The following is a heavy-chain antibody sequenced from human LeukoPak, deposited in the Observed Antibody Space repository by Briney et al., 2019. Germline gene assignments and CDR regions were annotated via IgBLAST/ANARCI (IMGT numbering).Heavy chain of an antibody. CDR1: GFTFSGYW. Sequence: GGSLRLSCSASGFTFSGYWMTWVRQASGKGLEWVASIKHDGSEKYYVDSVKGRFTISRDNAKNSLHLQMNSLRAEDTAVYYCARRVGSYGEDGDYWGQGTLVTVSS. J-gene: IGHJ4*02. CDR2: IKHDGSEK. CDR3: ARRVGSYGEDGDY. V-gene: IGHV3-7*01. D-gene: IGHD4-17*01.